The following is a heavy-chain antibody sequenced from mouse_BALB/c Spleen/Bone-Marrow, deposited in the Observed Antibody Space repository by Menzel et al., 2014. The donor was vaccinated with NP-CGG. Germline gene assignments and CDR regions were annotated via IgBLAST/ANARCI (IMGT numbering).Heavy chain of an antibody. CDR3: TRRGYGNDY. D-gene: IGHD2-10*02. J-gene: IGHJ2*01. CDR2: IXXKSNNYAT. Sequence: EVQLQQSGGGLVQPGGSMKLSCVASGFTFSNYWMNWVRQSPEXGXEWVXXIXXKSNNYATHYAESVKGRFTISRDDSKSSVYLQMNNLRAEDTGIYYCTRRGYGNDYWGQGTTLTVSS. CDR1: GFTFSNYW. V-gene: IGHV6-6*02.